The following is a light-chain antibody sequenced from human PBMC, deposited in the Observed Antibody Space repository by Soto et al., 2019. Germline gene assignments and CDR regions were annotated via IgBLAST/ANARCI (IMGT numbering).Light chain of an antibody. CDR2: DVS. Sequence: QSALTQPPSASGSPGQSVTISCTGASGDVGGYNYVSWYQQHPGKAPKLMIYDVSKRPSGVPDRFSGSKSGNTASLTISGLQAEDEADYYCCSYAGSYTYVVFGGGTKVTVL. CDR1: SGDVGGYNY. J-gene: IGLJ2*01. CDR3: CSYAGSYTYVV. V-gene: IGLV2-11*01.